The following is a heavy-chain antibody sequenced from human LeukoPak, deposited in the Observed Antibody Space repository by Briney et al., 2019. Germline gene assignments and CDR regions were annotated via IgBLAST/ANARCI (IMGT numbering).Heavy chain of an antibody. Sequence: GGSLRLSCAASGFTFSSYSMNWVRQAPGKGLEWVSSISSSSSYIYYADSVKGRFTISRDNAKNSLYLQMNSLRAEDTAVYYCARIGPFLTGYYVIDWGQGTLVTVSS. J-gene: IGHJ4*02. CDR2: ISSSSSYI. CDR1: GFTFSSYS. V-gene: IGHV3-21*01. CDR3: ARIGPFLTGYYVID. D-gene: IGHD3-9*01.